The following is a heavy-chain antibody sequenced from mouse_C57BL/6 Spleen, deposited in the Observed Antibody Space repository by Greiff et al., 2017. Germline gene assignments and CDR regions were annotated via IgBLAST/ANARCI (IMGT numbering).Heavy chain of an antibody. J-gene: IGHJ1*03. CDR3: ARDADGSSSYWYFDV. CDR2: INYDGSST. D-gene: IGHD1-1*01. Sequence: EVQLVESEGGLVQPGSSMKLSCTASGFTFSDYYMAWVRQVPEKGLEWVANINYDGSSTYYLDSLKSRFIISRDNAKNILYLQMSSLKSEDTATYYCARDADGSSSYWYFDVWGTGTTVTVSS. CDR1: GFTFSDYY. V-gene: IGHV5-16*01.